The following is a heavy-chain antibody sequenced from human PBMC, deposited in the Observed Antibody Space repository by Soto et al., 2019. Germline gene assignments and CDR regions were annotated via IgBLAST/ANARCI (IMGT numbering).Heavy chain of an antibody. D-gene: IGHD2-21*02. J-gene: IGHJ1*01. CDR1: GYSFTDYE. Sequence: QVHLVQSGAEVKKPGASVKVSCKASGYSFTDYELQWVRQAPGQGLEWMGIINPLGGSTGYAQKFQGRLTMTRHTSANTVYMALSGLRSEDTAVYYCARVESCGGDCYYFQHWGQGTLVAVSS. CDR3: ARVESCGGDCYYFQH. CDR2: INPLGGST. V-gene: IGHV1-46*01.